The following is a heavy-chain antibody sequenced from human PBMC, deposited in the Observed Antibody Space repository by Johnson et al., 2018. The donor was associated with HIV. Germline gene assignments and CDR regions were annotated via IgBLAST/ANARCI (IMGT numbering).Heavy chain of an antibody. J-gene: IGHJ3*02. CDR2: IYRGGST. Sequence: VQLVESGGGLIQPGGSLRLSCAASGFTVSSNYMSWVRQAPGKGLEWVSVIYRGGSTYYADSVKGRFTISSNNSKNTLSLQMNSLRAEDTAVYYCARGITMIPDAFDIWGQGTMVTVSS. CDR3: ARGITMIPDAFDI. CDR1: GFTVSSNY. D-gene: IGHD3-22*01. V-gene: IGHV3-53*01.